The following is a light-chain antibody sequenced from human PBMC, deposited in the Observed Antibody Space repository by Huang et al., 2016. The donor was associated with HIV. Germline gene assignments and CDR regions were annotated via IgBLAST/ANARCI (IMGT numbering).Light chain of an antibody. CDR1: QSILHSNGYNY. CDR3: MQAQQTPYT. Sequence: DIVMTQSPLSLAVTPGEPASISCRSSQSILHSNGYNYLDWYVKKPGQSPQLLIYMGSNRASGVPDRISGGGSGVEFTLKISRVEAEDVGVYYCMQAQQTPYTFGPGTKLEIK. CDR2: MGS. V-gene: IGKV2-28*01. J-gene: IGKJ2*01.